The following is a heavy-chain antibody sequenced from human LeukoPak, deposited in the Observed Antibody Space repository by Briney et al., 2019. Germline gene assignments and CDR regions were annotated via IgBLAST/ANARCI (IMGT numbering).Heavy chain of an antibody. Sequence: ASVKVSCKASGYTFTSYAMNWVRQAPGQGLEWMGWINTNTGNPTYAQGFTGRFVFSLDTSVSTAYLQISSLKAEDTAVYYCARDPLGAAARRSDWFDPWGQGTLVTVSS. CDR1: GYTFTSYA. D-gene: IGHD6-13*01. V-gene: IGHV7-4-1*02. J-gene: IGHJ5*02. CDR2: INTNTGNP. CDR3: ARDPLGAAARRSDWFDP.